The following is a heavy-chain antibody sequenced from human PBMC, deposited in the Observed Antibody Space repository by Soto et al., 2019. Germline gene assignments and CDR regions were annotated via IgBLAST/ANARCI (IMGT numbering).Heavy chain of an antibody. D-gene: IGHD1-7*01. J-gene: IGHJ5*02. Sequence: QVQLQESDPGLVRPSETLSLTCAVSGGSITSINWWSWVRQSPEKGLEWIGEIYHGGSTKYVPSHESRLNMSIDKSKNQFSLRLSSVTAAVTVVYYCATLELGAVSWGPGILVTVSS. CDR2: IYHGGST. CDR1: GGSITSINW. V-gene: IGHV4-4*02. CDR3: ATLELGAVS.